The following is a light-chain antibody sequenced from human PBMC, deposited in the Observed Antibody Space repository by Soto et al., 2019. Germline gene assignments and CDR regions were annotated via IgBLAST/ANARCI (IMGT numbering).Light chain of an antibody. V-gene: IGLV1-44*01. CDR2: TNN. CDR3: ATWDDSLNGYV. CDR1: SGHIGSNT. J-gene: IGLJ1*01. Sequence: QSVLTQPLAASGTPGQRVTISCSGSSGHIGSNTVNWFQQLPGTAPRLLIYTNNQRPSGVPDRFSGSKSGTSASLAISGLRSEDEADYYCATWDDSLNGYVFGAGTKVTVL.